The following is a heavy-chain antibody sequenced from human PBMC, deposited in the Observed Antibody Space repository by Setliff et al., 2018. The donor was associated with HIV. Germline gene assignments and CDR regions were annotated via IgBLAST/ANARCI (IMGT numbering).Heavy chain of an antibody. CDR2: INVYSGDT. D-gene: IGHD3-10*01. J-gene: IGHJ4*02. CDR1: GYPFNNFG. CDR3: ATDRTQTGISMVRGRLTDPARYPLDY. Sequence: GPSVKVSCKASGYPFNNFGISWVRQAPGQGLEWLAWINVYSGDTNFAQRFQGRVTMTRDASTGTAYMELRNLRSDDTAVYYCATDRTQTGISMVRGRLTDPARYPLDYWGSGTLVTVSS. V-gene: IGHV1-18*01.